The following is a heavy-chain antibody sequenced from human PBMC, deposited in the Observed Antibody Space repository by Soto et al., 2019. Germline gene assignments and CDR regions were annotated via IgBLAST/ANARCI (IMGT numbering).Heavy chain of an antibody. D-gene: IGHD3-10*01. J-gene: IGHJ4*02. CDR3: ASAPRRFAYDY. CDR1: GFTFSTYW. Sequence: VGSLRLSCEVSGFTFSTYWMSWVRQAPGKGLEWLANINQAANKKYYVDSVKGRFTISRDNSKNTLYLQMNSLRAEDTAVYYCASAPRRFAYDYWGQGTLVTVSS. CDR2: INQAANKK. V-gene: IGHV3-7*01.